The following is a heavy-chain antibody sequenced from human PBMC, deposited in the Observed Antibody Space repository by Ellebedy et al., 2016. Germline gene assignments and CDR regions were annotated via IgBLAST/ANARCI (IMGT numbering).Heavy chain of an antibody. Sequence: GGSLRLSCAASGFTVSSNYMSWVRQAPGKGLEWVSVIYSGGSTYYADSVKGRFTISRDNSKNTLYLQMNSLRAEDTAVYYCARDRDSGGSYYNFDYWGQGTLVTVSS. CDR3: ARDRDSGGSYYNFDY. D-gene: IGHD1-26*01. J-gene: IGHJ4*02. V-gene: IGHV3-66*01. CDR1: GFTVSSNY. CDR2: IYSGGST.